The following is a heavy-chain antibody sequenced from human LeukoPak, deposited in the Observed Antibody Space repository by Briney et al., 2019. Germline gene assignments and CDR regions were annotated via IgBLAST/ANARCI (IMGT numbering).Heavy chain of an antibody. CDR1: GGSFSGYY. CDR3: ARGRVQWLPSSYYFDY. Sequence: PSETLSLTCAVYGGSFSGYYWSWIRQPPGKGLEWIGEINHSGSTNYNPSLKSRVTISVDTSKNQFSLKLSSVTAADTAVYYCARGRVQWLPSSYYFDYWGQGTLVTVSS. V-gene: IGHV4-34*01. J-gene: IGHJ4*02. D-gene: IGHD6-19*01. CDR2: INHSGST.